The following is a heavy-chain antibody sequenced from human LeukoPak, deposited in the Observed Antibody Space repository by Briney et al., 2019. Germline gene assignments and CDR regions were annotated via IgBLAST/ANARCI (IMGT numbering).Heavy chain of an antibody. CDR2: IIPIFGTA. D-gene: IGHD6-19*01. CDR1: GGTFSSYA. V-gene: IGHV1-69*06. J-gene: IGHJ6*04. CDR3: ARQGVDSSGWYNYYYYGMDV. Sequence: ASVKVSCKASGGTFSSYAISWVRQAPGQGLEWMGGIIPIFGTANYAQKFQGRVTITADKSTSTAYMELSSLRSEDTAVYYCARQGVDSSGWYNYYYYGMDVWGKGTTVTVSP.